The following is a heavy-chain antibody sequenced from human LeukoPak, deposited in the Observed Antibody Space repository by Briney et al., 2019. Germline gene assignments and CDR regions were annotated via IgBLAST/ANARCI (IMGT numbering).Heavy chain of an antibody. CDR2: IFHSGST. Sequence: SETLSLTCAVSDFSLSSDYYWGWIRQPPGKGLEWIGTIFHSGSTYYNPSLKSRVTISVDTSKNRFSLKLNSVTAADTAVYYCARHSQWGVIPWAFHIWGQGTMVTVSS. CDR3: ARHSQWGVIPWAFHI. V-gene: IGHV4-38-2*01. CDR1: DFSLSSDYY. D-gene: IGHD3-16*02. J-gene: IGHJ3*02.